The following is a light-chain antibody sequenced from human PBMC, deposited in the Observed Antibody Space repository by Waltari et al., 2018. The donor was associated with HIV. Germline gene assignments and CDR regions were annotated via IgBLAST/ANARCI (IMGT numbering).Light chain of an antibody. V-gene: IGKV3-15*01. CDR3: QQYEEWPPIT. CDR1: PNLRRN. J-gene: IGKJ5*01. CDR2: GAS. Sequence: EIVMTQSPATLSVSPGARATLSCRASPNLRRNFAWYQQKPCQAPRLIIVGASTRATGLPARFSGSGSRTAFTLTISSLQSEDFALYYCQQYEEWPPITFGQGTRLEIK.